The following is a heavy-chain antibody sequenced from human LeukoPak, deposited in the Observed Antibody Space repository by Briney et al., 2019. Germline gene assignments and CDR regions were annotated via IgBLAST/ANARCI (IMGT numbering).Heavy chain of an antibody. D-gene: IGHD6-19*01. CDR1: GGSISSYY. CDR2: IYYSGNT. J-gene: IGHJ6*02. Sequence: SETLSLTCTVSGGSISSYYWSWIRQPPGKGLEWIGYIYYSGNTNYNPSLKSRVTISVDTSKNQFSLKVSSVTAADTAVYYYARGSGSGWPPSYYYGMDVWGQGTTVTVSS. V-gene: IGHV4-59*01. CDR3: ARGSGSGWPPSYYYGMDV.